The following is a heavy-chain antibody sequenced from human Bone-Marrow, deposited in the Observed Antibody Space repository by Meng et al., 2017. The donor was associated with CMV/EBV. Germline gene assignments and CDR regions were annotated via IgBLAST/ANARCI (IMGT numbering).Heavy chain of an antibody. D-gene: IGHD2-15*01. V-gene: IGHV4-59*01. J-gene: IGHJ4*02. CDR3: ARVKGGGPSGRYVDY. Sequence: SETLSLTCIVSGGSISNYYWSWIRQPPGKGLEWIGYIYYSGSTNYNPSLKSRVTISVDTSENQFSLKLSSVTAADTAVYYCARVKGGGPSGRYVDYWGQGTLVTVSS. CDR1: GGSISNYY. CDR2: IYYSGST.